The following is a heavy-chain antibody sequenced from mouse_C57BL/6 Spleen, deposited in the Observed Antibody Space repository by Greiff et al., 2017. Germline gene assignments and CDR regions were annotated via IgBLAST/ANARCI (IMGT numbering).Heavy chain of an antibody. J-gene: IGHJ2*01. CDR2: ISYDGSN. Sequence: VQLQQSGPGLVKPSQSLSLTCSVTGYSITSGYYWNWIRQFPGNKLEWMGYISYDGSNNYNPSFKNPISITLDTSKNQFFLKLHSVTTEDTATYYCTRAHSPYYLDYWGQGTPLTVSS. CDR1: GYSITSGYY. CDR3: TRAHSPYYLDY. V-gene: IGHV3-6*01. D-gene: IGHD2-12*01.